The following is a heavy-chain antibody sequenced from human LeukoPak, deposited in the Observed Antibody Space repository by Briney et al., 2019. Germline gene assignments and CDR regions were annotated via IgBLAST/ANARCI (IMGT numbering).Heavy chain of an antibody. V-gene: IGHV3-30*03. CDR3: ARDPRQYSSGWYYFDY. Sequence: GGSLRLSCVVSGFTLSSDWMSWVRQAPGKGLEWVAVISYDGSNKYYADSVKGRFTISRDNSKNTLYLQMNSLRAEDTAVYYCARDPRQYSSGWYYFDYWGQGTLVTVSS. CDR2: ISYDGSNK. CDR1: GFTLSSDW. J-gene: IGHJ4*02. D-gene: IGHD6-19*01.